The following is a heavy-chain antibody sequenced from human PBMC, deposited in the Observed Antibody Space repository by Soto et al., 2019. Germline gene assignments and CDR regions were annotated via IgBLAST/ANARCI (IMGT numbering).Heavy chain of an antibody. CDR2: IYYSGST. Sequence: SETLSLTCTVSGGSISSGGYYWSWIRQHPGKGLEWIGYIYYSGSTYYNPSLKSRVTISVDTSKNQFSLKLSSVTAADTAVYYCARSRRYDFWSGPNPFDYWGQGTLVTVSS. V-gene: IGHV4-31*03. CDR1: GGSISSGGYY. J-gene: IGHJ4*02. D-gene: IGHD3-3*01. CDR3: ARSRRYDFWSGPNPFDY.